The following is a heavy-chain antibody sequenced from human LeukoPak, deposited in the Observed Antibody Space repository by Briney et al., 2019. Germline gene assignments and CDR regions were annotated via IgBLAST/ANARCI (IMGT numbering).Heavy chain of an antibody. D-gene: IGHD2-2*01. CDR3: ARDIVVVPAAIAPHDAFDI. CDR1: GYTFTSYY. CDR2: INPNGGST. J-gene: IGHJ3*02. Sequence: GASVKVSCKASGYTFTSYYMHWVRQAPGQGLEWMGVINPNGGSTSYAQKFQGRVTMTRDTSTSTVYMELSSLRSEDTAVYYCARDIVVVPAAIAPHDAFDIWGQGTMVTVSS. V-gene: IGHV1-46*01.